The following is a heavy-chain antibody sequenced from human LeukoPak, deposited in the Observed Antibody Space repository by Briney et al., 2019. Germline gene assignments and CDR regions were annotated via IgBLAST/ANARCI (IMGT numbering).Heavy chain of an antibody. J-gene: IGHJ5*02. CDR1: GGSFSGYY. CDR3: ARQRMKGYYGSGSYYDP. Sequence: SETLSLTCAVYGGSFSGYYWSWIRQPPGKGLEWIGEINHSGSTNYNPSLKSRVTISVDTSKNQFSLKLSSVTAADTAVYYCARQRMKGYYGSGSYYDPWGQGTLLTVSS. V-gene: IGHV4-34*01. CDR2: INHSGST. D-gene: IGHD3-10*01.